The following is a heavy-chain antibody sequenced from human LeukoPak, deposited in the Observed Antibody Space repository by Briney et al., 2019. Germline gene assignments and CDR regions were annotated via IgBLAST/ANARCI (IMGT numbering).Heavy chain of an antibody. V-gene: IGHV3-48*02. CDR2: ISSSGNTI. J-gene: IGHJ4*02. D-gene: IGHD3-9*01. CDR1: AFTFSTYS. CDR3: ASVYYDILTGYYFPYYFDY. Sequence: PGGSLRLSCAASAFTFSTYSMNWVRQAPGKGLEWVSYISSSGNTIYYADSVKGRFTISRDNAKNSLYLQMNSLRDEDTAVYYCASVYYDILTGYYFPYYFDYWGQGTLVTVSS.